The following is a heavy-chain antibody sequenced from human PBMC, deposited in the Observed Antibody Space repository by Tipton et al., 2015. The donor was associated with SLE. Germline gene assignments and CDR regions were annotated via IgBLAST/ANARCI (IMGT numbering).Heavy chain of an antibody. Sequence: TLSLTCAVSGYSISSGYYWGWIRQPPGKGLEWIGSLYYSGSTYYNPSLKSRVTISVDTSKNQFSLKLSSVTAADTAVYYCASIAAAGTDYWGKGTLVTRSS. CDR3: ASIAAAGTDY. CDR1: GYSISSGYY. J-gene: IGHJ4*02. D-gene: IGHD6-13*01. V-gene: IGHV4-38-2*01. CDR2: LYYSGST.